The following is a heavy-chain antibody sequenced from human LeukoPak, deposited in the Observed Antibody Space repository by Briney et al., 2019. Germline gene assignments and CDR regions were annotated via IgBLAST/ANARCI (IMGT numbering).Heavy chain of an antibody. V-gene: IGHV4-39*01. CDR3: ARLGFIAAAEDY. CDR1: GGSISSSSYY. J-gene: IGHJ4*02. CDR2: IHYSGST. D-gene: IGHD6-13*01. Sequence: SETLSLTCTVSGGSISSSSYYWGWIRQPPGKGLEWIGSIHYSGSTYYNPSLKSRVTISVDTSENQFSLKLSSVTAADTAVYYCARLGFIAAAEDYWGQGTLVTVSS.